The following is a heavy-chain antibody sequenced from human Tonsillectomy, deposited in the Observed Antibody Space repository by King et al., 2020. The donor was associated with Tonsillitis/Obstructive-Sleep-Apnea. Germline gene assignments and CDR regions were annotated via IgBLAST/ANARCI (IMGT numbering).Heavy chain of an antibody. CDR2: IYHSGST. Sequence: LQLQESGPGLVKPSETLSLTCTDSGGPFSSGSYYWGWIRQPPGKGLEWIGTIYHSGSTYYNPSLKTRVTISVDTSKMQFSLKLTSVTAAGTAVYYCARRGRAYGSASNWFDLWRGGTGDSVSS. V-gene: IGHV4-39*01. D-gene: IGHD1-26*01. CDR3: ARRGRAYGSASNWFDL. J-gene: IGHJ5*02. CDR1: GGPFSSGSYY.